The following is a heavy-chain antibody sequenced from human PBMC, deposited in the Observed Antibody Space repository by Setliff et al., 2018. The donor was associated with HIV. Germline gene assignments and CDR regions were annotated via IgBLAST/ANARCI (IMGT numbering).Heavy chain of an antibody. CDR3: ARGYYDILTGYYSSGIWDY. CDR1: GGSISSSSYY. Sequence: SETLSLTCTVSGGSISSSSYYWGWIRQPPGKGLEWIGSIYYSGSTYYNPSLKSRVTISVDTSKNQFSLKLSSVTAADTAVYFCARGYYDILTGYYSSGIWDYWGQGTLVTVSS. CDR2: IYYSGST. D-gene: IGHD3-9*01. J-gene: IGHJ4*02. V-gene: IGHV4-39*07.